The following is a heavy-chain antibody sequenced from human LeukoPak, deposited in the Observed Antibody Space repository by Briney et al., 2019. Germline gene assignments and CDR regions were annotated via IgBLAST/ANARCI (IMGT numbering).Heavy chain of an antibody. CDR1: GFTFSSYS. D-gene: IGHD5-24*01. CDR2: ISTSSSYI. Sequence: GGSLRLSCAASGFTFSSYSMNWVRQAPGKGLEWVSSISTSSSYINYADSVKGRFTISRDNAKNSLYPQMNSLRAEDTAVYYCVRDGVRDGLYFDYWGQGTLVTVSS. J-gene: IGHJ4*02. V-gene: IGHV3-21*04. CDR3: VRDGVRDGLYFDY.